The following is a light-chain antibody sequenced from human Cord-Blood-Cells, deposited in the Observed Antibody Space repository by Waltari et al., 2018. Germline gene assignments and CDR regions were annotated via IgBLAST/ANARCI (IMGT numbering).Light chain of an antibody. CDR1: QSVSSSY. Sequence: EIVLTQSPGTLSLSPGERATLSCRASQSVSSSYLAWYQQKPGQAPRLLIDGASGRATGIPDRLRGSGSGTDFTLTISRLEPEDFAVYYCQQYGSSPYTFGQGTKREIK. V-gene: IGKV3-20*01. CDR3: QQYGSSPYT. CDR2: GAS. J-gene: IGKJ2*01.